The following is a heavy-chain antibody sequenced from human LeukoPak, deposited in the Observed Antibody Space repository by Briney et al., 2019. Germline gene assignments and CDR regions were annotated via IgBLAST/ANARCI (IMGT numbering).Heavy chain of an antibody. CDR2: IYTSGST. Sequence: PSETLSLTCTVSGGSINSYYWSWIRQPAGKGLEWIGRIYTSGSTNYNPSLKSRVTMSVDTSKNQFPLKLSSVTAADTAVYYCAREQAKIVVVNDAFDIWGQGTMVTVSS. V-gene: IGHV4-4*07. J-gene: IGHJ3*02. CDR3: AREQAKIVVVNDAFDI. CDR1: GGSINSYY. D-gene: IGHD3-22*01.